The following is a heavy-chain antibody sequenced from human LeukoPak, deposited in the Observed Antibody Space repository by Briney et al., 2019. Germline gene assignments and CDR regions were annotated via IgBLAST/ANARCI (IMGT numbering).Heavy chain of an antibody. J-gene: IGHJ4*02. Sequence: KPSETLSLTCTVSGGSTSHYYWSWIRQPPGKGLEWIGDIFYSGSTNYNPSLKSRVTISLDTSKNQFSLKLSSVTAADTAVYYCAHTYSSGWYVGSFDYWGQGTLVTVSS. V-gene: IGHV4-59*08. D-gene: IGHD6-19*01. CDR1: GGSTSHYY. CDR2: IFYSGST. CDR3: AHTYSSGWYVGSFDY.